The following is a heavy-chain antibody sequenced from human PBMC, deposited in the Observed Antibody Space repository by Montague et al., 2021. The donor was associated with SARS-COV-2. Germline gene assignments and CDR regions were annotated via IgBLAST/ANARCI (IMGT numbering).Heavy chain of an antibody. D-gene: IGHD1-26*01. J-gene: IGHJ6*02. CDR1: GFSLSTRGMR. Sequence: PALVKPTQTLTLTCTFSGFSLSTRGMRASWIRQPPGKALEWLARMDWDDDKHYNASLKTRLTISKDTSKNHVVLTMTSMDPVDTGTYYCARSGQPAGNYAPLGYYGLDVWGRGTTVIVSS. CDR2: MDWDDDK. CDR3: ARSGQPAGNYAPLGYYGLDV. V-gene: IGHV2-70*04.